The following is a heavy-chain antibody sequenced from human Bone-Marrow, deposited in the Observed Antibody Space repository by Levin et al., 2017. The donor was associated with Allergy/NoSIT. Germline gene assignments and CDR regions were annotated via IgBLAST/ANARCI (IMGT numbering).Heavy chain of an antibody. CDR1: GFTFSSYA. D-gene: IGHD2-15*01. CDR3: AKHPSTRRYCSGGSCYSSLPNGWFDP. J-gene: IGHJ5*02. CDR2: ISGSGGST. Sequence: PGGSLRLSCAASGFTFSSYAMSWVRQAPGKGLEWVSAISGSGGSTYYADSVKGRFTISRDNSKNTLYLQMNSLRAEDTAVYYCAKHPSTRRYCSGGSCYSSLPNGWFDPWGQGTLVTVSS. V-gene: IGHV3-23*01.